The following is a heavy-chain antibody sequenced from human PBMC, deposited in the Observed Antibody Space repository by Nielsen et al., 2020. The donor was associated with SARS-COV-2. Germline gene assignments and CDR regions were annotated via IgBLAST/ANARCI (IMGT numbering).Heavy chain of an antibody. D-gene: IGHD5/OR15-5a*01. Sequence: SETLSLTCTVSGGSVSSIIYYWSWIRQSPGKGLEWIGHIDCSGSTNYNPSLESRVTILVDTSRDDFSLRLSSVTASDTAVYYCARTSTISYYYYMDVWGKGTTVTVSS. CDR1: GGSVSSIIYY. CDR3: ARTSTISYYYYMDV. J-gene: IGHJ6*03. V-gene: IGHV4-61*03. CDR2: IDCSGST.